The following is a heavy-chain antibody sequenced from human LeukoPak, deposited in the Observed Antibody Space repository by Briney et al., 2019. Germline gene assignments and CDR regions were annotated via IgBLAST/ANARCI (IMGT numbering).Heavy chain of an antibody. D-gene: IGHD2-2*03. CDR1: GFTFSTYS. V-gene: IGHV3-21*01. Sequence: PGGSLRLSCAASGFTFSTYSMNWVRQAPGRGLEWVSSISSSSKYIYYADPVKGRFTISRDDAKNSLSLQMNSLRAEDTAVYYCARDLDIVVVPASWFYPWGQGTLVTVSS. J-gene: IGHJ5*02. CDR2: ISSSSKYI. CDR3: ARDLDIVVVPASWFYP.